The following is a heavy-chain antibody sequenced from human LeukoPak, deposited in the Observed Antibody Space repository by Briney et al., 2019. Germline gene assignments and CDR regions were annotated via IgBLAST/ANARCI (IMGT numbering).Heavy chain of an antibody. D-gene: IGHD1-1*01. CDR1: VGSLCSSSYY. V-gene: IGHV4-39*07. CDR2: IYYSWNY. J-gene: IGHJ4*02. CDR3: ARDPMEETGLDY. Sequence: SETLSLTCTVSVGSLCSSSYYCGWIRQPPGKGLEWLGSIYYSWNYYYNPSLQSRVTISVDTSKNQFSLKLSSVTAADTDVYYCARDPMEETGLDYWGQGTLVTVSS.